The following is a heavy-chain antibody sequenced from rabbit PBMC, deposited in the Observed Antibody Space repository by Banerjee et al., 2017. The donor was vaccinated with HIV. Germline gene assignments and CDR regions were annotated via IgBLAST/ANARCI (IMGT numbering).Heavy chain of an antibody. CDR2: TGTGSGNI. Sequence: QEQLEESGGDLVKPEGSLTLTCTASGFSFSSTYYICWVRQAPGKGLEWIGCTGTGSGNIYYASWAKGRFTISKTSSTTVTLQMTSLAGADTATYFCARDTDIYWTFDLWGPGTLVTVS. D-gene: IGHD1-1*01. CDR3: ARDTDIYWTFDL. V-gene: IGHV1S45*01. J-gene: IGHJ4*01. CDR1: GFSFSSTYY.